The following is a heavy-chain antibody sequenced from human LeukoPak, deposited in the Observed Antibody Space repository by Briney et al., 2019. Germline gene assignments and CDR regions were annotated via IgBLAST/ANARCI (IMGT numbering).Heavy chain of an antibody. CDR2: MKVDGSDI. D-gene: IGHD3-22*01. CDR3: AKDRSSGLDYYDSSGYYHTHVLFDY. J-gene: IGHJ4*02. Sequence: PGGSLRLSCAASGFTFTNDFMTWVRQAPGKGLEWVANMKVDGSDIHYVDSVKGRFTISSDNARNSLYLQMNSLRAKDTAVYYCAKDRSSGLDYYDSSGYYHTHVLFDYWGQGTLVTVSS. V-gene: IGHV3-7*03. CDR1: GFTFTNDF.